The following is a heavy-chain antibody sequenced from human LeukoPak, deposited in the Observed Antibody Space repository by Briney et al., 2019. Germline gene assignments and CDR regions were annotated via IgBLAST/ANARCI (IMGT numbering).Heavy chain of an antibody. V-gene: IGHV4-61*02. D-gene: IGHD5-24*01. J-gene: IGHJ4*02. CDR1: GGSISSGTYY. CDR2: IYISGST. CDR3: ARSRMATPYCEFDY. Sequence: PSETLSLTCTVSGGSISSGTYYWRWIRQPAGKGLEWIGRIYISGSTNYNSSLKSQVSISVDTSKNQFSLKLSSVTAADTAVYYCARSRMATPYCEFDYWGQGTLVTVSS.